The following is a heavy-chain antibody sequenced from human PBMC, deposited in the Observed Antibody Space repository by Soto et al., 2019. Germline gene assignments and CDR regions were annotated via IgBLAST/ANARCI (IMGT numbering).Heavy chain of an antibody. J-gene: IGHJ6*02. V-gene: IGHV4-61*01. CDR2: IYYSGST. D-gene: IGHD2-2*01. Sequence: SETLSLTCTVSGGSVSSGSYYWSWIRQPPGKGLEWIGYIYYSGSTNYNPSLKSRVTISVDTSKNQFSLKLSSVTAADTAVYYCGRGKGDIGVAPTAKTIDYDNAMDVWGQGTTVTVSS. CDR3: GRGKGDIGVAPTAKTIDYDNAMDV. CDR1: GGSVSSGSYY.